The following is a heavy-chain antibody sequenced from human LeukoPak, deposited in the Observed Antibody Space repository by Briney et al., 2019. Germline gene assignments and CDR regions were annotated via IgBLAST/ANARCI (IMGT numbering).Heavy chain of an antibody. CDR2: INYEGGGI. J-gene: IGHJ6*02. V-gene: IGHV3-7*01. CDR1: GFTFSESW. CDR3: ATYINWVAGDV. Sequence: PGGSLRLSCAASGFTFSESWMTWVRQVPGQGLEWVAHINYEGGGIQYVDSVKGRFTISRDNAKGSVYLQMNSLRAEDTAIYHCATYINWVAGDVWGQGTTVIVSS. D-gene: IGHD1-1*01.